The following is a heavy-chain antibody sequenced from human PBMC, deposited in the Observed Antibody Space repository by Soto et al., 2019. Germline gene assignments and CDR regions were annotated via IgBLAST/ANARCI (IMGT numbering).Heavy chain of an antibody. Sequence: SETLSLTCTVSGGSIRNVYWSWLRQAPGKGLEWIGFIFHSGNAKYNPSLKSRVTISVDTSENQFSLSLDSVTAADTAVYFCARAHAPTLPFDYWGQGTLVTGSS. D-gene: IGHD2-15*01. V-gene: IGHV4-59*01. CDR2: IFHSGNA. J-gene: IGHJ4*01. CDR1: GGSIRNVY. CDR3: ARAHAPTLPFDY.